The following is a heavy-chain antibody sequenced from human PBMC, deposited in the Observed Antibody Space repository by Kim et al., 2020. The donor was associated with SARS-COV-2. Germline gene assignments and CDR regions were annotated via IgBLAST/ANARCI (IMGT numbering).Heavy chain of an antibody. J-gene: IGHJ6*02. CDR1: GFTFSDYY. D-gene: IGHD1-26*01. CDR3: ARALLGATFYFYYGMDV. V-gene: IGHV3-11*05. Sequence: GGSLRLSCAASGFTFSDYYMGWIRQAPGKGLEWVSFITSSSTYTIYADSVKGRFTISRDNAENSLYLQMNSLRAEDTAVYFCARALLGATFYFYYGMDVWGQGTTVTVSS. CDR2: ITSSSTYT.